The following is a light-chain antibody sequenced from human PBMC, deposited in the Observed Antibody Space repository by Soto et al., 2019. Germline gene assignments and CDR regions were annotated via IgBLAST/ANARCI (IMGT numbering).Light chain of an antibody. CDR1: QGISNT. Sequence: AIQLTQSPSSLSASVGDIVTITCRASQGISNTLAWYQQKPGKPPKLLMYDASTLESGFPSRFSGSGSGTDFTLTISSLQPEDFATYYCQQFNSYPYTFGQGTKLEIK. CDR3: QQFNSYPYT. CDR2: DAS. V-gene: IGKV1-13*02. J-gene: IGKJ2*01.